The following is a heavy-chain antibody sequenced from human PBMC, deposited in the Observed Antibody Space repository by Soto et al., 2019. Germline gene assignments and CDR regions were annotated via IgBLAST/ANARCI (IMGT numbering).Heavy chain of an antibody. J-gene: IGHJ4*02. CDR2: ISGSGGST. CDR1: GFTFSSYA. CDR3: AKAFSWYDY. Sequence: EVQLLESGGGLIQPGGSLRLSCAASGFTFSSYAMNWVRQAPGKGLEWVSGISGSGGSTYYADSVKGRFTISRDNSKNTLYLQMSSLRAEDTALYYCAKAFSWYDYWGQGTLVTVSS. V-gene: IGHV3-23*01. D-gene: IGHD6-13*01.